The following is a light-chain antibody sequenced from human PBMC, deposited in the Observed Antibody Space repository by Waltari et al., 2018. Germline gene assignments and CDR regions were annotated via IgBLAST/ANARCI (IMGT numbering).Light chain of an antibody. CDR1: QSISSY. V-gene: IGKV1-39*01. J-gene: IGKJ2*01. Sequence: DIQMTQSPSSLSASVGDRVTITCQASQSISSYLNWFQQKPGKAPKLLIYAASNFQSGVPSRFSGSGSGTDFTLTISSLQPEDFATYYCQQTYSTPPYNFGQGTKLEIK. CDR2: AAS. CDR3: QQTYSTPPYN.